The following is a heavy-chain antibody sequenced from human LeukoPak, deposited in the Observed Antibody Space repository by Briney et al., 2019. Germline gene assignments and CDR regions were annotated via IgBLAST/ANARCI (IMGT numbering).Heavy chain of an antibody. Sequence: SETLSLTCTVSGGSISSSSYYWGWIRQPPGKGLEWIGSIYYSGSTYYNPSLKSRVTISVDTSKNQFSLKLSSVTAADTAVYYCATLLWFGEPIRGWFDLWGQGTLVTVSS. CDR3: ATLLWFGEPIRGWFDL. CDR1: GGSISSSSYY. V-gene: IGHV4-39*01. D-gene: IGHD3-10*01. J-gene: IGHJ5*02. CDR2: IYYSGST.